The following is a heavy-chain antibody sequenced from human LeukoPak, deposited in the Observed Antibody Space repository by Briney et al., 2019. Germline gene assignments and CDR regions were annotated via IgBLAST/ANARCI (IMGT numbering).Heavy chain of an antibody. CDR3: ARDLGSGSPGGY. D-gene: IGHD3-10*01. Sequence: QPGRSLRLSCAASGFTFSGYGMHWVRQAPGKGLEWVAVIWYDGNNKYYADSVKGRSTISRDNSKNTLYLRMNSLRAEDTAVYYCARDLGSGSPGGYRRQGTLVTVSS. V-gene: IGHV3-33*08. CDR1: GFTFSGYG. J-gene: IGHJ4*02. CDR2: IWYDGNNK.